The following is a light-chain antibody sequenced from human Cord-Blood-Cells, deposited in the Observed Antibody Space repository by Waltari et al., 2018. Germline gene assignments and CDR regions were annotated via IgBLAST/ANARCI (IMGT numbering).Light chain of an antibody. J-gene: IGLJ2*01. CDR1: SSDVGGYNY. CDR3: SSYTSSSTVV. CDR2: DVS. Sequence: QSALTQPASVSGSPGQSITISCTGTSSDVGGYNYVSWYQQHPGQAPKLMIYDVSKRPSGVSNRFSGSKSGTTASLTISGLQAEDEADYYCSSYTSSSTVVFGGGTKLTVL. V-gene: IGLV2-14*01.